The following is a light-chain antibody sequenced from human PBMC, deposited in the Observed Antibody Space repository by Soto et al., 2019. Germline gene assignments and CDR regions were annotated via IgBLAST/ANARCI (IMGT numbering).Light chain of an antibody. CDR3: QQYYSAPPYS. V-gene: IGKV4-1*01. Sequence: DIVMTQSPDSLAVSLGERATINCKSSQTVLYSSNNKNYLAWYQQKPGQPPKLLIYWASTRESGVPDRFSGSGCGTDFTLTISRRQAEDVAVYCCQQYYSAPPYSFGQGTKLEIK. CDR2: WAS. CDR1: QTVLYSSNNKNY. J-gene: IGKJ2*01.